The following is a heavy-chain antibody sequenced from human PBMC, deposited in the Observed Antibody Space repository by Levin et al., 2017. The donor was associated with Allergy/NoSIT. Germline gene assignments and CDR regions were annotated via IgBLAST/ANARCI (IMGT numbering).Heavy chain of an antibody. CDR3: ARDHSDCRGDCYNFDY. D-gene: IGHD2-21*02. J-gene: IGHJ4*02. V-gene: IGHV3-33*01. CDR2: IWYDGSHK. Sequence: PGESLKISCAASGFTFSTYAMHWVRQAPGKGLEWVAVIWYDGSHKYYADSVKGRFTISRDTSKNTLYLQMDSLKAEDTAVYYCARDHSDCRGDCYNFDYWGQGTLLTVSS. CDR1: GFTFSTYA.